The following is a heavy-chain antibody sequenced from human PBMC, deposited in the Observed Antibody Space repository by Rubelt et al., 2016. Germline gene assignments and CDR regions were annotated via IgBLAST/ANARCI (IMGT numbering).Heavy chain of an antibody. D-gene: IGHD4-17*01. V-gene: IGHV4-30-4*07. CDR3: ARTNTVTTATWFDP. J-gene: IGHJ5*02. Sequence: GKGLEWIGYIYYSGSTYYNPSLKSRVTISVDTSKNQFSLKLSSVTAADTAVYYCARTNTVTTATWFDPWGQGTLVTVSS. CDR2: IYYSGST.